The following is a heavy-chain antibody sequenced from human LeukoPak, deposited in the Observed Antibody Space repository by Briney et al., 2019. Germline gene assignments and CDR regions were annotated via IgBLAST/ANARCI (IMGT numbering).Heavy chain of an antibody. V-gene: IGHV1-18*01. CDR3: ARDPTNTIGRSVYFDY. CDR1: GYSFTHYG. D-gene: IGHD2-8*01. Sequence: VSVKVSCKGSGYSFTHYGISWVRQAPGQGLEWMGWISTYDGATHYAQNFQDRVTMTRDTSMSTAYMELRSLRSDDTAVYYCARDPTNTIGRSVYFDYWGQGTLVTVSS. J-gene: IGHJ4*02. CDR2: ISTYDGAT.